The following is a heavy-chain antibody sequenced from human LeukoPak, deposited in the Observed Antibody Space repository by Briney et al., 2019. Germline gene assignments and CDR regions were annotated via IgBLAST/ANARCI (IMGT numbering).Heavy chain of an antibody. V-gene: IGHV3-23*01. D-gene: IGHD3-22*01. Sequence: GGSLRLSCAASGFTFSSYGMSWVRQAPGKGLEWVSAISGSGGSTYYADSVKGRFTISRDNSKNTLYLQMNSLRAEDTAVYYCAKDLFNAYYYDSSGSYDAFDIWGQGTMVTVSS. J-gene: IGHJ3*02. CDR1: GFTFSSYG. CDR3: AKDLFNAYYYDSSGSYDAFDI. CDR2: ISGSGGST.